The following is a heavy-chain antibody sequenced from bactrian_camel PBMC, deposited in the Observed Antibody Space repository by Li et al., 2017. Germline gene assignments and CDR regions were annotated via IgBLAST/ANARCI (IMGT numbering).Heavy chain of an antibody. Sequence: HVQLVESGGGSVQPGGSLRISCAASGFIFVNYYMSWVRQRPGKGLEWVSAIGAGGGTTYYADSVKGRFTISRRNAKNTVYLQLNSLKTEDTAQYYCVKDSDSGGLYRVMQYWGQGTQVTVS. CDR3: VKDSDSGGLYRVMQY. V-gene: IGHV3S1*01. CDR1: GFIFVNYY. J-gene: IGHJ4*01. D-gene: IGHD2*01. CDR2: IGAGGGTT.